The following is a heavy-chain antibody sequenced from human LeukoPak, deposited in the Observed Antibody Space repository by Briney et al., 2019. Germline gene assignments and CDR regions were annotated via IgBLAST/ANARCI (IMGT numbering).Heavy chain of an antibody. CDR2: INSDGSTT. CDR3: ARAPYFDFWSGYPPDY. V-gene: IGHV3-74*01. D-gene: IGHD3-3*01. CDR1: GFTFRSYW. Sequence: GGSLRLSCAASGFTFRSYWMHWVRQAPGKGLVWVSRINSDGSTTNYADSVKGRFTISRDNAKNTLYLQMNSLRAEDTAVYYCARAPYFDFWSGYPPDYWGQGTLVTVSS. J-gene: IGHJ4*02.